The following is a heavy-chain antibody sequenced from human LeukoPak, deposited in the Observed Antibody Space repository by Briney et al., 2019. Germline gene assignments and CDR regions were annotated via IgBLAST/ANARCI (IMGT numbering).Heavy chain of an antibody. CDR3: AKSGGSITMIVVVNNFDY. Sequence: GGSLRLSCAASGFTFSSYAMSWVRQAPGKGLEWVSAISGSGGSTYYADSVKGRFTISRDNSKNTLYLQMNSLRAEDTAVCYCAKSGGSITMIVVVNNFDYWGQGTLVTVSS. CDR2: ISGSGGST. J-gene: IGHJ4*02. V-gene: IGHV3-23*01. CDR1: GFTFSSYA. D-gene: IGHD3-22*01.